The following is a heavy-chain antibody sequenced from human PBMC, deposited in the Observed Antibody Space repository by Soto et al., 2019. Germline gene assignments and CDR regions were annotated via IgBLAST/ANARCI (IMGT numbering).Heavy chain of an antibody. CDR3: ARQRYQANWFDP. D-gene: IGHD2-2*01. CDR1: GGSISSSSYY. J-gene: IGHJ5*02. Sequence: PSETLSLTCTVSGGSISSSSYYWGWIRQPPGKGLEWIGSIYYSGSTYYNPSLESRVTISVDTSKNQFSLKLSSVTAADTAVYYCARQRYQANWFDPWGQGTLVTVSS. CDR2: IYYSGST. V-gene: IGHV4-39*01.